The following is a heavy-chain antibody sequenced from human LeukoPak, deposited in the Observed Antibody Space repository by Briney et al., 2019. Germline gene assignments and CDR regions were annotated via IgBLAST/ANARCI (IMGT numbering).Heavy chain of an antibody. CDR3: TRDWRNMAFDM. D-gene: IGHD1-14*01. Sequence: GGSLRLSCAASGFTLSSYWMHWVRQAPGQGLVWASRIISDGSRISYADSVKGRFSISRDNAKNTLYLQMNSLRAEDTAVYYCTRDWRNMAFDMWGQGTMVTVSS. CDR2: IISDGSRI. CDR1: GFTLSSYW. V-gene: IGHV3-74*01. J-gene: IGHJ3*02.